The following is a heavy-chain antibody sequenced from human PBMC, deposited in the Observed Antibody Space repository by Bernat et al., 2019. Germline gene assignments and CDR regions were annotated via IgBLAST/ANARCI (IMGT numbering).Heavy chain of an antibody. J-gene: IGHJ4*02. D-gene: IGHD6-19*01. CDR1: GFTFSDYY. CDR3: ARYLAVAGTIDY. CDR2: ISSSSSYT. V-gene: IGHV3-11*03. Sequence: VQLLESGGGLVQPGGSLRLSCAASGFTFSDYYMSWIRQAPGKGLEWVSYISSSSSYTNYADSVKGRFTISRDNAKNSLYLQMNSLRAEDTAVYYCARYLAVAGTIDYWGQGTLVTVSS.